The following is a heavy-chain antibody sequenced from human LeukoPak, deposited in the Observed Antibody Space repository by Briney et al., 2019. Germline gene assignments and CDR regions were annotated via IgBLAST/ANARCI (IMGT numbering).Heavy chain of an antibody. CDR1: GYSFTSYW. CDR3: ARTTIWYYYYGMDV. V-gene: IGHV5-51*01. CDR2: IYPGHSDT. D-gene: IGHD5-24*01. J-gene: IGHJ6*04. Sequence: GESLKISCQGSGYSFTSYWIGWVRQMPGRGLEWMGIIYPGHSDTRYSPFFQCQVTISSDKSISTAYLQWSSLKASDTAMYYCARTTIWYYYYGMDVWGKGTTVTVSS.